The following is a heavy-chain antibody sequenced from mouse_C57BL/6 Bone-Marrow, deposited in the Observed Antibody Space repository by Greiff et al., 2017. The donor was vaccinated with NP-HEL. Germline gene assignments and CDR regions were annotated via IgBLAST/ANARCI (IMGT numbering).Heavy chain of an antibody. D-gene: IGHD2-14*01. J-gene: IGHJ4*01. V-gene: IGHV2-2*01. CDR3: ARVREDAMDY. CDR1: GFSLTSYG. CDR2: IWSGGST. Sequence: QVQLKESGPGLVQPSQSLSITCTVSGFSLTSYGVHWVRQSPGKGLEWLGVIWSGGSTDYNAAFIFRLSISKDNSKSQVFFKMNSLQADDTAIYYCARVREDAMDYWGQGTSVTVSS.